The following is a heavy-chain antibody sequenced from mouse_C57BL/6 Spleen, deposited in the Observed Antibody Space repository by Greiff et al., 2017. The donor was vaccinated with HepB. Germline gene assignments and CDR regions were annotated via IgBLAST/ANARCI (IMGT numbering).Heavy chain of an antibody. Sequence: QLQESGAELVKPGASVKISCKASGYAFSSYWMNWVKQRPGKGLEWIGQIYPGDGDTNYNGKFKGKATLTADKSSSTAYMQLSSLTSEDSAVYFCAKNYDYDWYFDVWGTGTTVTVSS. D-gene: IGHD2-4*01. J-gene: IGHJ1*03. CDR2: IYPGDGDT. CDR1: GYAFSSYW. V-gene: IGHV1-80*01. CDR3: AKNYDYDWYFDV.